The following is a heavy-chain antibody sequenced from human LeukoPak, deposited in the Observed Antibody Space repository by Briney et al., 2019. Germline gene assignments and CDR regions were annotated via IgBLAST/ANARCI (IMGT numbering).Heavy chain of an antibody. CDR1: GFTFCSYS. J-gene: IGHJ6*04. Sequence: GGSLRLSCAASGFTFCSYSMNWVRQAPGKGLEWVSSISSSSSYIYYADSVKGRFTISRDNAKNSLYLQMNSLTVEDTAIYYCARDDGDVWGTGTTVTVSS. V-gene: IGHV3-21*01. CDR2: ISSSSSYI. CDR3: ARDDGDV.